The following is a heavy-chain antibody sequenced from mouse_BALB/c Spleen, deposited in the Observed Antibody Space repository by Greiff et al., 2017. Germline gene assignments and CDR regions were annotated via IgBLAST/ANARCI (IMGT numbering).Heavy chain of an antibody. J-gene: IGHJ4*01. D-gene: IGHD2-14*01. CDR1: GYAFSSSW. CDR2: IYPGDGDT. Sequence: QVQLQQPGPELVKPGASVKISCKASGYAFSSSWMNWVKQRPGQGLEWIGRIYPGDGDTNYNGKFKGKATLTADKSSSTAYMQLSSLTSVDSAVYFCARRGDRYDVGYAMDYWGQGTSVTVSS. V-gene: IGHV1-82*01. CDR3: ARRGDRYDVGYAMDY.